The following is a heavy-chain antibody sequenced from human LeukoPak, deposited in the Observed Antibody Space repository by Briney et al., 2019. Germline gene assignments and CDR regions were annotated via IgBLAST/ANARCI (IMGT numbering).Heavy chain of an antibody. CDR2: INPSSDST. Sequence: ASVQVSCQASGYSFSSYYMHWLRQAPGQGLEWMGIINPSSDSTTYAQKFQGRVTMSRDTATRTVYMELSSLRSDDTAVYYYARENDYGNNWFDPWGQGTLVTVSS. V-gene: IGHV1-46*01. CDR3: ARENDYGNNWFDP. D-gene: IGHD4-17*01. CDR1: GYSFSSYY. J-gene: IGHJ5*02.